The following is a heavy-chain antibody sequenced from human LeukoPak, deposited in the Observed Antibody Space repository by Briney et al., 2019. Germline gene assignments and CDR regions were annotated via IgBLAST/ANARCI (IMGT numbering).Heavy chain of an antibody. CDR2: FYYGGPT. V-gene: IGHV4-39*01. Sequence: TSETLSLTCTLSGDSISSSSYFWGWIRQPPGKGLEWIVSFYYGGPTYYNPSLKSRVTISVDTSKNQLSLKLNSVTAADTAVYYCARSHDYWGQGTLVTVSS. J-gene: IGHJ4*02. CDR3: ARSHDY. CDR1: GDSISSSSYF.